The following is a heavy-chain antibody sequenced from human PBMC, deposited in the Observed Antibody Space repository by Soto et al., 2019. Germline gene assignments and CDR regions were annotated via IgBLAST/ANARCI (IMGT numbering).Heavy chain of an antibody. V-gene: IGHV4-39*01. CDR3: ARNYYDFWSGYYTGYYFDY. D-gene: IGHD3-3*01. CDR1: GGSISSSSYY. CDR2: IYYSGST. Sequence: QLQLQESGPGLVKPSETLSLTCTVSGGSISSSSYYWGWIRQPPGKGLEWIGSIYYSGSTYYNPSLKSRVTISVDSSKNQFSLKLSSVTAADTAVYYCARNYYDFWSGYYTGYYFDYWGQVTLVTVSS. J-gene: IGHJ4*02.